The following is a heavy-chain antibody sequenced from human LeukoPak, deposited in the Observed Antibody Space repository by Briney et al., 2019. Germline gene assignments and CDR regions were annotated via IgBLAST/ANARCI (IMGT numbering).Heavy chain of an antibody. CDR2: IYYSGST. Sequence: SETLSLTCTVSGGSISSYYWSWIRQPPGKGLEWTGYIYYSGSTNYNPSLKSRVTISVDTSKNQFSLKLSSVTAADTAVYYCAKYGDYGKGDDYFDYWGQGTLVTVSS. D-gene: IGHD4-17*01. CDR1: GGSISSYY. CDR3: AKYGDYGKGDDYFDY. J-gene: IGHJ4*02. V-gene: IGHV4-59*08.